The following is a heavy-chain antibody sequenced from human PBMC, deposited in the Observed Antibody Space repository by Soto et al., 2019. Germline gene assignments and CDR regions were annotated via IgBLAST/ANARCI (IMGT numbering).Heavy chain of an antibody. CDR2: ITHSGST. V-gene: IGHV4-34*02. CDR3: ARDWMK. CDR1: GGSFSGYY. D-gene: IGHD2-2*03. J-gene: IGHJ4*02. Sequence: QVQLQQWGAGLLKPSETLSLTCGAYGGSFSGYYWTWIRQPPGKGLEWVGEITHSGSTNYNPSVESRVSISIDTSQNRFSLKLTSVTAADTAVYYCARDWMKWGQGTLVTVSS.